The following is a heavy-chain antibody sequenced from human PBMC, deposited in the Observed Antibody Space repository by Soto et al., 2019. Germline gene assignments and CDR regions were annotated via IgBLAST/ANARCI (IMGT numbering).Heavy chain of an antibody. CDR3: ATMGTPATGLYFFDY. CDR2: ISYSGST. D-gene: IGHD2-15*01. Sequence: PSETLSLTCTVSGGSISSGNYYWSWIRQPPGKGQEWIGFISYSGSTYYSTSLKSRVTISVDTSKSQFSLNLIFVTAAVTSVYYCATMGTPATGLYFFDYWGQGSLVT. V-gene: IGHV4-30-4*01. CDR1: GGSISSGNYY. J-gene: IGHJ4*02.